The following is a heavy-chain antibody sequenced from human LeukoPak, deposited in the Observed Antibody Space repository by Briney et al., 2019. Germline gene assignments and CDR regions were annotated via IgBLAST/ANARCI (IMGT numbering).Heavy chain of an antibody. V-gene: IGHV4-59*08. CDR1: GGSISSYY. CDR3: ARQDLRYFGSKRYFDL. J-gene: IGHJ2*01. Sequence: SETLSLTCTVSGGSISSYYWSWIRQPPGKGLEGIGYIYYTGTTNYNPSLKSRVTISVDTSKNQFSLKLSSVTAADTAVYYCARQDLRYFGSKRYFDLWGRGTLVTVSS. CDR2: IYYTGTT. D-gene: IGHD3-9*01.